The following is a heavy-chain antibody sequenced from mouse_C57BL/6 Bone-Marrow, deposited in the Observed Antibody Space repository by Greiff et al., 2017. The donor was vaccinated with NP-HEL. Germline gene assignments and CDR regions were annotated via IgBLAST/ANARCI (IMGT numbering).Heavy chain of an antibody. D-gene: IGHD1-1*01. CDR1: GYSFTDYN. CDR2: INPNYGTT. Sequence: EVQLQQSGPELVKPGASVKISCKASGYSFTDYNMNWVKQSNGKSLEWIGVINPNYGTTSYNQKFKGKATLTVDQSSSTAYMQLNSLTSEDSAVYYCARTYYYGSSYVGYAMDYWGQGTSVTVSS. CDR3: ARTYYYGSSYVGYAMDY. V-gene: IGHV1-39*01. J-gene: IGHJ4*01.